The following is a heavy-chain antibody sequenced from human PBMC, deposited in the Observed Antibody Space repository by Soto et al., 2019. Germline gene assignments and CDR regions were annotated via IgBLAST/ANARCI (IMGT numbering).Heavy chain of an antibody. V-gene: IGHV4-31*03. J-gene: IGHJ6*02. Sequence: QVQLQESGPGLVKPSQTLSLTCTVSGGSISSGGYYWSWIRQHPGKGLEWIGYIYYSGSTYYNPSLKSRITITGDTSKNQFSLKLSSVTAADTAGYYCARDRTRNSGLDGMDVWGQGTTVTVSS. D-gene: IGHD1-26*01. CDR3: ARDRTRNSGLDGMDV. CDR1: GGSISSGGYY. CDR2: IYYSGST.